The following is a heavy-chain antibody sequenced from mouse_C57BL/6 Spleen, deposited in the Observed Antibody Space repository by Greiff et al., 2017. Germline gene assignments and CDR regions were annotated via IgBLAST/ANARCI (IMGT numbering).Heavy chain of an antibody. Sequence: LQQSGAALAKPGASVKLSCKASGYTFTSYWMHWVKQRPGQGLEWIGYINPSSGYTTYNQKFKDKATLTADKSYSTAYMQLSSLTYEDSAVYYCANDYYGSSSGAMDYWGQGTSVTVSS. J-gene: IGHJ4*01. CDR3: ANDYYGSSSGAMDY. D-gene: IGHD1-1*01. CDR1: GYTFTSYW. V-gene: IGHV1-7*01. CDR2: INPSSGYT.